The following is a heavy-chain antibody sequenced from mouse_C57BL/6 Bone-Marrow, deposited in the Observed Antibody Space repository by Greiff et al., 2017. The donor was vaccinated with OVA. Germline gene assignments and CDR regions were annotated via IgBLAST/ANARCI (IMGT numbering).Heavy chain of an antibody. J-gene: IGHJ1*03. CDR2: IDPENGDT. D-gene: IGHD2-3*01. Sequence: VQLQQSGAELVRPGASVKLSCTASGFNIKDDYMHWVKQRPEQGLEWIGWIDPENGDTEYASKFQGKATITADTSSNTAYLQLSSLTSEDTAVYYCTPWLLRRWYFDVWGTGTTVTVSS. CDR3: TPWLLRRWYFDV. CDR1: GFNIKDDY. V-gene: IGHV14-4*01.